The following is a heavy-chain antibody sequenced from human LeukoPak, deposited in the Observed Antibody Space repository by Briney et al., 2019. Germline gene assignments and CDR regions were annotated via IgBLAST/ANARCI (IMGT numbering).Heavy chain of an antibody. D-gene: IGHD3-22*01. CDR1: GGSFSGYY. V-gene: IGHV4-34*01. CDR2: INHSGST. CDR3: ARGGRYYDSSGPPPLDY. Sequence: SETLSLTCAVYGGSFSGYYWSWIRQPPGKGLEWIGEINHSGSTNYNPSLKSRATISVDTSKNQFSLKLSSVTAADTAVYYCARGGRYYDSSGPPPLDYWGQGTLVTVSS. J-gene: IGHJ4*02.